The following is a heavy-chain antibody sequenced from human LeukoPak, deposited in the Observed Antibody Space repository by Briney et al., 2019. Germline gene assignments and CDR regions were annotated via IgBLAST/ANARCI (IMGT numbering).Heavy chain of an antibody. CDR2: ISSTSSAI. CDR1: GFTLSSYS. V-gene: IGHV3-48*04. Sequence: GGSLRLSCAASGFTLSSYSMIWVRQAPGKGLEWLSYISSTSSAIYYADSLKGRFTISRDYAKNSLYLQMNSLRAEDTAVYYCARVIGSYGDSAYWGQGTLVTVSS. CDR3: ARVIGSYGDSAY. J-gene: IGHJ4*02. D-gene: IGHD3-16*01.